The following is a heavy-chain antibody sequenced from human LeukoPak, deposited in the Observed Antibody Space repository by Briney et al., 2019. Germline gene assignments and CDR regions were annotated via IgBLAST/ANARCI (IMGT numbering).Heavy chain of an antibody. CDR2: IIPILGIA. J-gene: IGHJ6*02. CDR3: ARDKTYCSGGSCSFYYYYGMDV. CDR1: GGTFSSYA. D-gene: IGHD2-15*01. V-gene: IGHV1-69*04. Sequence: ASVTVSCKASGGTFSSYAISWVRQAPGQGLEWMGRIIPILGIANYAQKFQGRVTITADKSTSTAYMELSSLRSEDTAVYYCARDKTYCSGGSCSFYYYYGMDVWGQGTTVTVSS.